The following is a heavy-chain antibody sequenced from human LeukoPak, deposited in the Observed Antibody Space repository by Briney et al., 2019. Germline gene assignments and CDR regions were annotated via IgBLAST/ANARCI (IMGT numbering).Heavy chain of an antibody. D-gene: IGHD5-18*01. V-gene: IGHV3-21*01. CDR2: ISSSSSYI. J-gene: IGHJ4*02. CDR3: ARGKAMDYYFDY. CDR1: VFTFRSYS. Sequence: PGGSLSLSCAASVFTFRSYSMNWVRQAPGKGLEWVSSISSSSSYIYYADSVKGRFPISRDNAKNSLYLQMNSLRAEDTAVYYCARGKAMDYYFDYWGQGTLVTVSS.